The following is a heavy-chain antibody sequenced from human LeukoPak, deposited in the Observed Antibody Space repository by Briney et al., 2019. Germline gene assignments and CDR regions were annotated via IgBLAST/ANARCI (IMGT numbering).Heavy chain of an antibody. Sequence: GGSLRLSCAASRFTFSSYSMNWVRQAPGKGLEWVSSMNSSSSYIYYADSVKGRFTISRDNAKNSLYLQMNSLRAEDTALYYCAGPGGDRSFDFWGQGSLVTVSS. CDR2: MNSSSSYI. CDR1: RFTFSSYS. CDR3: AGPGGDRSFDF. D-gene: IGHD2-21*02. V-gene: IGHV3-21*01. J-gene: IGHJ5*01.